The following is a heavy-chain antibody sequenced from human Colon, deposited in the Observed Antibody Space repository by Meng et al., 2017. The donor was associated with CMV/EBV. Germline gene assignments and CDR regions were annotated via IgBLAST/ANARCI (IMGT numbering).Heavy chain of an antibody. CDR3: AKDADGNVGYGGYVHYVDS. CDR1: GFPFRDYA. CDR2: ISWKSGRL. V-gene: IGHV3-9*01. D-gene: IGHD5-12*01. Sequence: GGSLRLSCTASGFPFRDYALHWVRQRPGKGLEWVSGISWKSGRLEYADSVKGRFTISRDNAKRALFLQMNSLRTKDTAFYYCAKDADGNVGYGGYVHYVDSWGQGTMVTVSS. J-gene: IGHJ4*03.